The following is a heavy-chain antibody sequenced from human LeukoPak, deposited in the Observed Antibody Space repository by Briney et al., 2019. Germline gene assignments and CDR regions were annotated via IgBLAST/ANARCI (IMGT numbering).Heavy chain of an antibody. D-gene: IGHD4-17*01. CDR3: AKGHGDHIPAEYLEH. CDR2: IGGNTDRT. CDR1: GFTVSNHS. Sequence: AGSLTLSCAAAGFTVSNHSMSWVRQAPGKGLEWVSAIGGNTDRTYYADAVRGRFTISRDYSQKTLSLQMSSLRAETTAVYYCAKGHGDHIPAEYLEHWGQGTLVTVSS. J-gene: IGHJ1*01. V-gene: IGHV3-23*01.